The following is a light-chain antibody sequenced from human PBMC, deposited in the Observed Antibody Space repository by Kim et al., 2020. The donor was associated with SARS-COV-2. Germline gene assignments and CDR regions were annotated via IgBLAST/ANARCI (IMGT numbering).Light chain of an antibody. CDR1: QSFSADY. Sequence: LSPGERATLSCRASQSFSADYLAWYRQKPGQPPSLVIYGVDSRARDIPDRFSGSGSGTDFTLTISRLEPEDFAVYYCQQYERSPFTFGQGTRLDI. J-gene: IGKJ2*01. CDR2: GVD. V-gene: IGKV3-20*01. CDR3: QQYERSPFT.